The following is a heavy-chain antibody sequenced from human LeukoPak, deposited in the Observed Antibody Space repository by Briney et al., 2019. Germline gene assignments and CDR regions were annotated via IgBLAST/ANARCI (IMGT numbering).Heavy chain of an antibody. CDR1: GFTFRSYE. V-gene: IGHV3-48*03. CDR3: ARDYYDSSGFYYFDY. Sequence: PGGSLRLSCAGSGFTFRSYEMNWVRQAPGKGLEWVSYISSSGSTIYYADSVKGRFTISRDNAKNSLYMQMNSLRDEDTAVYYCARDYYDSSGFYYFDYWGQGTPVTVSS. J-gene: IGHJ4*02. D-gene: IGHD3-22*01. CDR2: ISSSGSTI.